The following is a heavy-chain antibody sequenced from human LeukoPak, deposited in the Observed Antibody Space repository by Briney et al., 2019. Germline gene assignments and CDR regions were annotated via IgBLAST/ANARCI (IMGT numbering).Heavy chain of an antibody. D-gene: IGHD6-19*01. CDR2: ISWNSGSI. CDR1: GFTFDDYA. V-gene: IGHV3-9*01. CDR3: AKDSIAVAGRRAGAFDI. J-gene: IGHJ3*02. Sequence: GGSLRLSCAASGFTFDDYAMHWVRQAPGKGLEWVSGISWNSGSIGYADSVKGRFTISRDNAKNSLYLQMNSLRAEDTALYYCAKDSIAVAGRRAGAFDIWGQGTMVTVSS.